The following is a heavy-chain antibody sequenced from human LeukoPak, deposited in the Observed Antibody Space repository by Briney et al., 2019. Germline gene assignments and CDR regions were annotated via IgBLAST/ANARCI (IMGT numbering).Heavy chain of an antibody. D-gene: IGHD6-19*01. J-gene: IGHJ5*02. CDR3: ARDIAVAGTIWFDP. V-gene: IGHV1-2*02. CDR2: INPNSGGT. CDR1: GYTFTGYY. Sequence: ASVKVSCKASGYTFTGYYMHWVRQAPGQGLEWVGWINPNSGGTNYAQKFQGRVTMTRDTSISTAYMELSRLRSDDTAVYYCARDIAVAGTIWFDPWGQGTLVTVSS.